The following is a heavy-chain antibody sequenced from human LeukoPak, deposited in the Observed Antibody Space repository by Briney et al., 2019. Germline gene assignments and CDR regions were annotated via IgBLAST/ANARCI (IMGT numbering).Heavy chain of an antibody. CDR3: ARDTFSSGRYFDY. V-gene: IGHV4-61*02. D-gene: IGHD6-6*01. CDR1: GGSISSGRYY. J-gene: IGHJ4*02. Sequence: SQTLSLTCTVSGGSISSGRYYWGWIRQPGGKGLEWIGRMYTSGSTNYHPSLTSPVTISVDTSKNQFSLKLSSVTAADTAVYYCARDTFSSGRYFDYWGQGTLVTVSS. CDR2: MYTSGST.